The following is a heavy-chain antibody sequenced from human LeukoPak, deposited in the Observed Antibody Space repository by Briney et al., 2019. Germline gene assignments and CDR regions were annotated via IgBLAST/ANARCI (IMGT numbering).Heavy chain of an antibody. Sequence: GASVKVSCKASGFTFTSHDYNWVRQATGQGLEWMGWMNPNSGNTGYAQKFQGRVTMTRNTSISTAYMELSSLRSEDTAVYYCARGCMGCPNPWGQGTLVTVSS. CDR1: GFTFTSHD. V-gene: IGHV1-8*01. CDR3: ARGCMGCPNP. J-gene: IGHJ5*02. CDR2: MNPNSGNT. D-gene: IGHD3-16*01.